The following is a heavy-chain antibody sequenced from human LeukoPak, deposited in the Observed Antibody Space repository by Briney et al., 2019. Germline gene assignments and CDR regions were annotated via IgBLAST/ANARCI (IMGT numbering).Heavy chain of an antibody. CDR3: ARDYGGGWYQIDY. J-gene: IGHJ4*02. Sequence: SETLSLTCSGSGGSISSYYWSWIRQPPGKGLEWIGYISYSGSTNYNPSLKSRPTISLDTSKRQFSLNLNSVTVADTALYYCARDYGGGWYQIDYWGQGTLVSVFS. V-gene: IGHV4-59*12. D-gene: IGHD6-13*01. CDR2: ISYSGST. CDR1: GGSISSYY.